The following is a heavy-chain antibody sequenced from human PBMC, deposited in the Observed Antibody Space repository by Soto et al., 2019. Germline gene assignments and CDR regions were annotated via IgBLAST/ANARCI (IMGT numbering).Heavy chain of an antibody. CDR3: SRERTVAGNDY. J-gene: IGHJ4*02. Sequence: QVQLVQSGAEVKKPGASVKVSCKASGYTFTSYDINWVRQATGQGLEWMGWMNPNSANTGYAQKFQGRVTMARNISISRAYMELISLRSEYTAVYYCSRERTVAGNDYWGQGSLVTVSS. D-gene: IGHD6-19*01. CDR2: MNPNSANT. V-gene: IGHV1-8*01. CDR1: GYTFTSYD.